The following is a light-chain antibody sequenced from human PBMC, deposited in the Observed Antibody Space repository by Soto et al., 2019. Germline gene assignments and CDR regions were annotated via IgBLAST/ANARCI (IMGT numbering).Light chain of an antibody. CDR1: QSVSSSY. V-gene: IGKV3-20*01. J-gene: IGKJ4*01. CDR3: QQYGSPPPLT. CDR2: GAS. Sequence: IVLTQTPGTLSVSPGERATLSCRASQSVSSSYLAWYQQKPGQAPRLLIYGASSRATGIPDRFSGSGSGTDFTLTISRLEPEDFAVYYCQQYGSPPPLTFGGGTKVDNK.